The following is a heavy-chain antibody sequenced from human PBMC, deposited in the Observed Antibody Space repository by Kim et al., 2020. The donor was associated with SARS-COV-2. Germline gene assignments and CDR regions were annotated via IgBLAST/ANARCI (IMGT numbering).Heavy chain of an antibody. V-gene: IGHV3-7*05. J-gene: IGHJ5*01. D-gene: IGHD1-26*01. CDR1: GFTFTSYW. CDR2: IKHDGSGK. Sequence: GGSLRLSCAASGFTFTSYWMSWVCQAPGKGLEWVANIKHDGSGKYYADSVQGRFIISRDAAIHSVYLQMTSLRAEDTALYFCVGDFDEYDGRNYWEWFDS. CDR3: VGDFDEYDGRNYWEWFDS.